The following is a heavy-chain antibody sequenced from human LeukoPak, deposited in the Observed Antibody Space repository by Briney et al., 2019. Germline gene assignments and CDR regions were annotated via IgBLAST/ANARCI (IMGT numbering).Heavy chain of an antibody. J-gene: IGHJ3*02. CDR3: ARGYSLGNFVCAFDT. D-gene: IGHD5-12*01. V-gene: IGHV4-59*08. CDR1: GXSISGYY. CDR2: VFYSGNT. Sequence: SETLFLTCTVSGXSISGYYWNWLRQPPGKGREWIGYVFYSGNTNYNPSLKSRLTISVDTSKNQFSLNLNSVTAADTAVYYCARGYSLGNFVCAFDTRGQGTTVTVSA.